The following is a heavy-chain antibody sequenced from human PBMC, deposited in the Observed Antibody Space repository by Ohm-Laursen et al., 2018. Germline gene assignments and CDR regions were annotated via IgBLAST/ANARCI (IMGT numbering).Heavy chain of an antibody. CDR2: INPNSGGT. V-gene: IGHV1-2*02. CDR3: ARVHDSSGYYYEYYYGMDV. CDR1: GYTFTGYY. J-gene: IGHJ6*02. D-gene: IGHD3-22*01. Sequence: ASVKVSCKASGYTFTGYYMHWVRQAPGQGLEWMGWINPNSGGTNYAQKFQGRVTMTRDTSISTAYMELSRLRSDDTAVYYCARVHDSSGYYYEYYYGMDVWGQGTTVTVSS.